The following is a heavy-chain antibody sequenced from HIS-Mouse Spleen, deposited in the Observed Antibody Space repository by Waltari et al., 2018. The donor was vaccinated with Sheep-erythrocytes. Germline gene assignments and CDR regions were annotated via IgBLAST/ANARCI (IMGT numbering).Heavy chain of an antibody. CDR3: ARATSGARLFDY. CDR2: ISSSSSYI. Sequence: EVQLVESGGGLVKPGGSLRLSCAASGFTFSLSSLNWVRQAPGKGLEWVSSISSSSSYIYYADSVKGRFTISRDNAKNSLYLQMNSLRAEDTAVYYCARATSGARLFDYWGQGTLVTVSS. D-gene: IGHD1-26*01. J-gene: IGHJ4*02. V-gene: IGHV3-21*01. CDR1: GFTFSLSS.